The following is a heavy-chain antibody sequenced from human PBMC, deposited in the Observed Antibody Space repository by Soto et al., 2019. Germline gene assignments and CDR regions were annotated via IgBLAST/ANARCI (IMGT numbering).Heavy chain of an antibody. CDR2: INEDGTKR. CDR3: TRWDGRCSGGSCFFDS. Sequence: VGSRRLSCIASGFSLTRYWMSWVRQTPGKGLEWVAKINEDGTKRDYMESVEGRFTISRDNAKNSLSLQMNSLRADDTAVYYCTRWDGRCSGGSCFFDSWGQGTLVTVSS. V-gene: IGHV3-7*01. CDR1: GFSLTRYW. J-gene: IGHJ4*02. D-gene: IGHD2-15*01.